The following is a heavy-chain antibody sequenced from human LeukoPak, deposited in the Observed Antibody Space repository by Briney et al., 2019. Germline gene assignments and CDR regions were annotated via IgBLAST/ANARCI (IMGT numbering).Heavy chain of an antibody. CDR2: IYHSGST. Sequence: PSETLSLTCAVSGYLISNGYYWGWVRQPPGKGLAWIGSIYHSGSTYYSPSLKSRVSMSVDTSKNQFSLNLSSLTAADTAMYYCASLPRYCSGNSCSGMDVWGKGTTVTVSS. J-gene: IGHJ6*04. V-gene: IGHV4-38-2*01. CDR3: ASLPRYCSGNSCSGMDV. CDR1: GYLISNGYY. D-gene: IGHD2-15*01.